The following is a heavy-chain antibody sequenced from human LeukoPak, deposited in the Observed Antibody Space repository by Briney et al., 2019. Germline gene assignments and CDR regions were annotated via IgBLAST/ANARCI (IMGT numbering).Heavy chain of an antibody. Sequence: SETLSLTCAVYGGSFSGYYWSWIRQPPGKGLEWIGEINHSGSTNYNPSLKSRVTISVDTSKNQFSLKLSSVTAADTAVYYCARWGSAYYFDYWGQGTLVTVSS. CDR2: INHSGST. CDR1: GGSFSGYY. D-gene: IGHD3-16*01. CDR3: ARWGSAYYFDY. J-gene: IGHJ4*02. V-gene: IGHV4-34*01.